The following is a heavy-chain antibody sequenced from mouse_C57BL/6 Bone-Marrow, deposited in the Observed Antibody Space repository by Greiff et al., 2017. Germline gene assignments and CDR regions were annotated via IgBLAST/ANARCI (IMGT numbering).Heavy chain of an antibody. V-gene: IGHV1-72*01. CDR2: IDPNGGGT. D-gene: IGHD1-1*01. CDR3: ARVSSSFPYYYAMDY. J-gene: IGHJ4*01. CDR1: GYTFPSYW. Sequence: VKLQQPGAELVKPGASVKLSCKASGYTFPSYWMHWVKQRPGRGLEWIGRIDPNGGGTKYNEKFKGKAKLTVDKPSSTAYMQLSSLTSEDSAVYYCARVSSSFPYYYAMDYWGQGTSVTVSS.